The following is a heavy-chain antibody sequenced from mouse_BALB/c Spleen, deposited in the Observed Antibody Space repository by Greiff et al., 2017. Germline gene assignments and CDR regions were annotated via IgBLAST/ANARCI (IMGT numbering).Heavy chain of an antibody. CDR1: GYTFTSYT. D-gene: IGHD1-1*01. Sequence: VMLVESGAELARPGASVKMSCKASGYTFTSYTMHWVKQRPGQGLEWIGYINPSSGYTNYNQKFKDKATLTADKSSSTAYMQLSSLTSEDSAVYYCASNITTASFAYWGQGTLVTVSA. V-gene: IGHV1-4*01. CDR3: ASNITTASFAY. CDR2: INPSSGYT. J-gene: IGHJ3*01.